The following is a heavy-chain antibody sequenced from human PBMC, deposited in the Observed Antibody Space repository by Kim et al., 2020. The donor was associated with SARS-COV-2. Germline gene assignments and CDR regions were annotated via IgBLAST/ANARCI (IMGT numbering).Heavy chain of an antibody. Sequence: DSVKGRFTTSRDNSKNTLYLQMNSLRAEDTAVYYCAKDYPGWLLYGFDYWGQGTLVTVSS. J-gene: IGHJ4*02. D-gene: IGHD5-12*01. V-gene: IGHV3-23*01. CDR3: AKDYPGWLLYGFDY.